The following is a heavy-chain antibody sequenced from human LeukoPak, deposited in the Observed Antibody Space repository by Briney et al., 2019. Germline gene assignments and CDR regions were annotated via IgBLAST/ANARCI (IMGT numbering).Heavy chain of an antibody. CDR2: LYSDGNT. J-gene: IGHJ4*02. CDR3: ARGVEPLAANTLAY. Sequence: GGSLRLSCAASGFTVITNDMTWVRQAPGKGLGWVSVLYSDGNTKYADSVQGRFTISGDNSKNTLYLEMNSLSPDDTAVYYCARGVEPLAANTLAYWGQGTLVTVSS. D-gene: IGHD1-14*01. V-gene: IGHV3-53*01. CDR1: GFTVITND.